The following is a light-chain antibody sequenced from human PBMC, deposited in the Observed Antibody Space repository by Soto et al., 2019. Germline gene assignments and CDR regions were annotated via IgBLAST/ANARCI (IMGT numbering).Light chain of an antibody. CDR1: QSISSW. V-gene: IGKV1-5*01. CDR2: DAS. Sequence: DIQMTQSPSTLSASVGDRVTITCRASQSISSWLAWYQQKPGKAPKLLIYDASSLESGVPSRFSGSGSGTEFTLTISSLQPYDFATYYCQQYNSYSRTFGQGTQVEIK. J-gene: IGKJ1*01. CDR3: QQYNSYSRT.